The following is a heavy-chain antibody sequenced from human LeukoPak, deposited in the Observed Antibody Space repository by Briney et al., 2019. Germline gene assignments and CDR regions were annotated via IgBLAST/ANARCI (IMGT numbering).Heavy chain of an antibody. CDR2: ISAYNGNT. CDR3: ARDGHYGDYSSYFDY. CDR1: GYTFTSYG. D-gene: IGHD4-17*01. J-gene: IGHJ4*02. V-gene: IGHV1-18*01. Sequence: ASVKVSCKASGYTFTSYGISWVRQAPGQGLEWMGWISAYNGNTNYAQKLQGRVTMTTDTSTSTAYMELRSLRSDDTAVYYCARDGHYGDYSSYFDYWGQGTLVTVSS.